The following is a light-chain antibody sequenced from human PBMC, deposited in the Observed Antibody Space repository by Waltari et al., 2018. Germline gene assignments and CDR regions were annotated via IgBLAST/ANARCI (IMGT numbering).Light chain of an antibody. CDR1: ALPRQY. CDR3: QSADSSISYVV. Sequence: SYELTQPPSVSVSQGQTARITCSGDALPRQYTYWYQQKPGQAPVLVISQDSERPSGIPERVSGSSSGTTVTLTISGVQAEDEADYYCQSADSSISYVVFGGGTKLTVL. CDR2: QDS. J-gene: IGLJ2*01. V-gene: IGLV3-25*03.